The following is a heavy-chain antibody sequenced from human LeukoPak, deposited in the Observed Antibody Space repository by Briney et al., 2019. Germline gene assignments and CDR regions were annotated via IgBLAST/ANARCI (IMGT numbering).Heavy chain of an antibody. CDR3: ARIGVVVPAANYYYYYMDV. CDR1: GFTFSSYW. V-gene: IGHV3-7*01. J-gene: IGHJ6*03. D-gene: IGHD2-2*01. CDR2: IKQDGSEK. Sequence: GGSLRFSCAASGFTFSSYWMSWVRQAPGKGLEWVANIKQDGSEKYYVDSVKGRFTISRDNAKNSLYLQMNSLRAEDTAVYYCARIGVVVPAANYYYYYMDVWGKGTTVTVSS.